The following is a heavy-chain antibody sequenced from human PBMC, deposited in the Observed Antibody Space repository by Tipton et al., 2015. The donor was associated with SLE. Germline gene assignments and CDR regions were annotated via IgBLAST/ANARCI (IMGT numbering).Heavy chain of an antibody. CDR1: GFTFSSYG. Sequence: QLVQSGGGLVKPGGSLRLSCAASGFTFSSYGMHWVRQAPGKGLEWVAFIRYDGSNKYYADSVKGRFTISRDNSKNTLYLQMNSLRAEDTAVYYCAKDGNYGDYITEGRGYWGQGTLVTVSS. D-gene: IGHD4-17*01. CDR3: AKDGNYGDYITEGRGY. J-gene: IGHJ4*02. CDR2: IRYDGSNK. V-gene: IGHV3-30*02.